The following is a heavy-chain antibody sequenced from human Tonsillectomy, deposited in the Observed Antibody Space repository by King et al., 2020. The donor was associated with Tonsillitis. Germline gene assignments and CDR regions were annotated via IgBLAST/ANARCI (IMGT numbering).Heavy chain of an antibody. Sequence: QLVQSGGGVVQPGGSLRLSCAASGFTFNTYCMHWVRQAPGKGLEWGAGIHYDGRNKYYAKSVKGRFTNSRDNSKKTLYLQMKSLRAEDTAVYYCARDRLWFGVMDFWGQGTLLSVSS. CDR2: IHYDGRNK. D-gene: IGHD3-10*01. CDR1: GFTFNTYC. V-gene: IGHV3-30*19. J-gene: IGHJ4*02. CDR3: ARDRLWFGVMDF.